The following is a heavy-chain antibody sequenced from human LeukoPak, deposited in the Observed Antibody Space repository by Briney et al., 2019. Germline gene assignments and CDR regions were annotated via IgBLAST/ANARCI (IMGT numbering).Heavy chain of an antibody. J-gene: IGHJ1*01. CDR3: AIIGTPGETEYYRL. CDR2: INGDGRNI. Sequence: GGSLRLSCVASGFTFSSYWMHWVRQDPRKGLVWVSRINGDGRNINYADSVRGRFTISRDNAKNTLYLQVNSLRVEDTAMYYCAIIGTPGETEYYRLWGQGTLVTVSS. CDR1: GFTFSSYW. V-gene: IGHV3-74*01. D-gene: IGHD2-21*01.